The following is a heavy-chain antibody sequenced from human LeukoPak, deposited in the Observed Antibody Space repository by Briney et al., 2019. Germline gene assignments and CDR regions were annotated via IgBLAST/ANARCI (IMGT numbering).Heavy chain of an antibody. Sequence: SETLSLTCTVSGGSISSGSYYWSWIRQPAGRGLEWIGRIYTSGSTHYNPSLKSRVTISVDTSKNQVSLKLRSVTAADTAVYYCARDGPSVYFDYWGQGTLVTVSS. CDR3: ARDGPSVYFDY. J-gene: IGHJ4*02. CDR1: GGSISSGSYY. CDR2: IYTSGST. V-gene: IGHV4-61*02.